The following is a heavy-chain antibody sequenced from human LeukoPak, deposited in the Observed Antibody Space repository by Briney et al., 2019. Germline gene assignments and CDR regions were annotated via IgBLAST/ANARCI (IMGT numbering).Heavy chain of an antibody. CDR1: GFTFSSYG. D-gene: IGHD3-22*01. J-gene: IGHJ5*02. CDR3: AKDKGDSSGYFNWFDP. V-gene: IGHV3-30*18. CDR2: ISYDGSNK. Sequence: PGGSLRLSCAASGFTFSSYGMHWVRQAPGKGLEWVAVISYDGSNKYYADSVKGRFTISRDNSKNTLYLQTNSLRAEDTAVYYCAKDKGDSSGYFNWFDPWGQGTLVTVSS.